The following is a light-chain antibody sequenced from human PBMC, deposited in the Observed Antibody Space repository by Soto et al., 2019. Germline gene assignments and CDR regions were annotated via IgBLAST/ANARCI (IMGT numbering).Light chain of an antibody. CDR3: VQYSDYPFT. CDR1: QKLGYG. CDR2: GAS. Sequence: DIHMTQSPSTLSASIGDRVSITCRASQKLGYGLAWYQQKAGKGPKILIYGASRLENGVPSRFSGSGSGAEYTLTITSLQPDDLATYFCVQYSDYPFTFGGGTKVEI. V-gene: IGKV1-5*03. J-gene: IGKJ4*01.